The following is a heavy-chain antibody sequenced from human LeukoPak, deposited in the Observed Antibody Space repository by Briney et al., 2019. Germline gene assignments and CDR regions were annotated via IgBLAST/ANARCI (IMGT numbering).Heavy chain of an antibody. CDR2: LCGGGATT. J-gene: IGHJ4*02. Sequence: GGSLRLSCAGTGFAFNMFAIDWVRQAPGQGLEWVSGLCGGGATTNYADSVKGRFTISRDKSQNSVFLQLNSLRPEDTAVYYCARQQRIRHCSEGVCTEGYYFDYWGQGTLVTVSS. V-gene: IGHV3-23*01. CDR1: GFAFNMFA. CDR3: ARQQRIRHCSEGVCTEGYYFDY. D-gene: IGHD2-15*01.